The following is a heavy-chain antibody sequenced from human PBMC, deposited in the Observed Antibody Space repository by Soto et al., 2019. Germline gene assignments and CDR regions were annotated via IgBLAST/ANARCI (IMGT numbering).Heavy chain of an antibody. Sequence: PSETLSLTCTVSGGSVSSGSYYWSWIRQPPGKGLEWIGYIYYSGSTNYNPSLKSRVTISLDTSKNQFSLKLSSVTAADTAVYYCAMEIVGLFYFDYWGQGTPVTVSS. J-gene: IGHJ4*02. CDR2: IYYSGST. CDR3: AMEIVGLFYFDY. D-gene: IGHD5-12*01. CDR1: GGSVSSGSYY. V-gene: IGHV4-61*01.